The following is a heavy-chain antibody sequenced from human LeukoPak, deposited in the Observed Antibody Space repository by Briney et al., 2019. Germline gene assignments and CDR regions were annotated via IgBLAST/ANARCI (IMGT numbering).Heavy chain of an antibody. Sequence: LSGGSLRLSCTASGFTFGDYAMSWVRQAPGKGLEWVANIKQDGSEKYYVDSVKGRFTISRDNAKNSLYLQMNSLRAEDTAVYYCARDVEPYYYYYMDVWGKGTTVTVSS. CDR1: GFTFGDYA. CDR3: ARDVEPYYYYYMDV. V-gene: IGHV3-7*01. J-gene: IGHJ6*03. D-gene: IGHD1-26*01. CDR2: IKQDGSEK.